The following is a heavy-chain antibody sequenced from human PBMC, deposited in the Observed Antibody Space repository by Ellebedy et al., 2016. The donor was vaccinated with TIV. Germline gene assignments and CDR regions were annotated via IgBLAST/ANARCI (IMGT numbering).Heavy chain of an antibody. CDR3: ARDWPHVEF. CDR2: ITESGGNT. CDR1: GLTFSSHA. V-gene: IGHV3-23*01. Sequence: PGGSLRLSCAASGLTFSSHAMSWVRQAPGKGLEWVSSITESGGNTYYADSVKGRFTISRDNSKDTLFLQMTSLRGDDTAVYYCARDWPHVEFWGQGPLVTVSS. J-gene: IGHJ4*02.